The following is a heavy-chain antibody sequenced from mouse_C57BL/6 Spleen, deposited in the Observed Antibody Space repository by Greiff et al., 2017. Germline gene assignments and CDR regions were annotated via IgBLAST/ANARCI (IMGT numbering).Heavy chain of an antibody. CDR3: ARNYSLDY. D-gene: IGHD2-12*01. CDR2: INPNNGGT. CDR1: GYTFTDYY. Sequence: EVQLHQSGPELVKPGASVKISCKASGYTFTDYYMNWVQQSHGKSLEWIGDINPNNGGTSYNQKFKGKATLTVDKSSSTAYMELRSLTSEDSAVYYCARNYSLDYWGQGTSVTVSS. V-gene: IGHV1-26*01. J-gene: IGHJ4*01.